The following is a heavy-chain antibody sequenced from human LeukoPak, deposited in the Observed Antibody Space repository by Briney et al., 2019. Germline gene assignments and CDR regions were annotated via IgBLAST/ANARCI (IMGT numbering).Heavy chain of an antibody. V-gene: IGHV4-34*01. J-gene: IGHJ4*02. CDR2: INHSGST. CDR1: GGSFSGYY. D-gene: IGHD3-22*01. Sequence: SETLSLTCAVYGGSFSGYYWSWIRQPPGKGLEWIGEINHSGSTNYNPSLKSRVTISVDTSKNQFSLKLSSVTAADTAVYYCARWQFILVDDSSGYYSHWGQGTLVTVSS. CDR3: ARWQFILVDDSSGYYSH.